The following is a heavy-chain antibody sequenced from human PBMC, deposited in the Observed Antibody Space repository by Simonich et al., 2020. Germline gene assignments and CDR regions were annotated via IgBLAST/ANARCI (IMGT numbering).Heavy chain of an antibody. J-gene: IGHJ4*02. CDR3: ARDTSYYGSGSYYFDY. Sequence: GGGLVKPGGSLRLSCAASGFTFSSYSMNWVRQAPGKGLEWISSISSSISYIYYADSVKGRITISRDNAKNSLYLQMNSLRAEDTAVYYCARDTSYYGSGSYYFDYWGQGTLVTVSS. D-gene: IGHD3-10*01. CDR1: GFTFSSYS. V-gene: IGHV3-21*01. CDR2: ISSSISYI.